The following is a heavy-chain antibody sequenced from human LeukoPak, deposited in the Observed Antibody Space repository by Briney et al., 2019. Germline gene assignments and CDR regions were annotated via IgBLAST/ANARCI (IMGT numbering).Heavy chain of an antibody. Sequence: GASVKVSCKASGYTFTTYAFSWVRQAPGQGLEWMGWISAYNGNTNYAQKLQGRATMTTDTSTSTVYMELRSLRSDDTAVYYCARDVGEGFCSGGSCSDYWGQGTLVTVSS. CDR3: ARDVGEGFCSGGSCSDY. J-gene: IGHJ4*02. V-gene: IGHV1-18*01. CDR1: GYTFTTYA. CDR2: ISAYNGNT. D-gene: IGHD2-15*01.